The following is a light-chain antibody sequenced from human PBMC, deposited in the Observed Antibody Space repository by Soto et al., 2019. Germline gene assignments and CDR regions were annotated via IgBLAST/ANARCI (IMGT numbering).Light chain of an antibody. Sequence: ETVLTQSPGTLSLSPGERATLSCRASQSLSGNYLAWYQQKPGQAPRLLIYAASSRATGIPDRFGGSGSGTAFTLTVSRLEPEDFAVYYCQQYGSSPLITFGGGTKVEIK. V-gene: IGKV3-20*01. J-gene: IGKJ4*01. CDR1: QSLSGNY. CDR3: QQYGSSPLIT. CDR2: AAS.